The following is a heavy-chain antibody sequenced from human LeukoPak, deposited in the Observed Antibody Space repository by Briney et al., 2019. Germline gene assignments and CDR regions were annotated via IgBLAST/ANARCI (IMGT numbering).Heavy chain of an antibody. CDR2: ISPSGGST. J-gene: IGHJ6*03. CDR1: GYTFTSNY. Sequence: VASVKVSCKAFGYTFTSNYMHWVRQAPGQGPEWMGVISPSGGSTTYAQKFQGRVTLTRDMSTSTDYLELSSLRSEDTAVYYCARGRLAATPYYYYYMDVWGKGTTVTISS. CDR3: ARGRLAATPYYYYYMDV. D-gene: IGHD2-15*01. V-gene: IGHV1-46*01.